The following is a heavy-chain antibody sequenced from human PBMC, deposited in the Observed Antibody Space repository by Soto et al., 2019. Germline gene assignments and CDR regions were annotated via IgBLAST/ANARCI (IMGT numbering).Heavy chain of an antibody. V-gene: IGHV4-34*01. CDR2: INYSGST. Sequence: QVQLQQWGAGLLKPSETLSLTCAVYGGSLGGYYWSWIRQPPGKGLEWIGEINYSGSTNYNPSLKSRVTISADTSKNQFSLKLSSVTAADTAVYSCARLSSGWYKTPFDYWGQGTLVTVSS. CDR3: ARLSSGWYKTPFDY. D-gene: IGHD6-19*01. CDR1: GGSLGGYY. J-gene: IGHJ4*02.